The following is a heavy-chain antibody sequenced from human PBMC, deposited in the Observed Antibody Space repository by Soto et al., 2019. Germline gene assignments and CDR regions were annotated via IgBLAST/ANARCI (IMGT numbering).Heavy chain of an antibody. D-gene: IGHD2-15*01. CDR1: GGSISGYY. CDR3: ARHYDGSGHCSGGRCPCDD. V-gene: IGHV4-59*08. Sequence: SETLSLTCPVSGGSISGYYWSWIRQPPGRGLEWIGNIYYSGSTYYNPSLNSRVTISVDTSKNQFSLKLNSVTAADTAVYYCARHYDGSGHCSGGRCPCDDWGRGALVTVSS. CDR2: IYYSGST. J-gene: IGHJ4*02.